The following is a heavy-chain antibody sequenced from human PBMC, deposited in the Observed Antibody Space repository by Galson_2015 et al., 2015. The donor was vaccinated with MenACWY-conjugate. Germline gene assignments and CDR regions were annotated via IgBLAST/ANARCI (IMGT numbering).Heavy chain of an antibody. Sequence: SLRLSCAASGFIFSDYYMNWIRQAPGKGLEWISYISGPDTYRKYADSVKGRFTISRDNAKNSLFLEMNDLRAEDTAVYYCARYIEASYCYYSYMDVWGKGTTVTVSS. CDR1: GFIFSDYY. D-gene: IGHD6-13*01. CDR3: ARYIEASYCYYSYMDV. CDR2: ISGPDTYR. V-gene: IGHV3-11*03. J-gene: IGHJ6*03.